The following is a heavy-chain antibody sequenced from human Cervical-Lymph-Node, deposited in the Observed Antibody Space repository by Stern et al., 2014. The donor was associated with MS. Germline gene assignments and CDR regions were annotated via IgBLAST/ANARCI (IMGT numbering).Heavy chain of an antibody. CDR2: IIDSGFAT. Sequence: EDQLVESGGGLVQPGGSLTLSCAASGFTFSSYSMSWVRQARGKGLEWVSLIIDSGFATHCADSVKGRFTISRDNSKNTLFLQMSRLRAEDTAIYYCVKVQYSGSSRFDYWGQGTPVTVSS. CDR3: VKVQYSGSSRFDY. J-gene: IGHJ4*02. V-gene: IGHV3-23*04. D-gene: IGHD1-26*01. CDR1: GFTFSSYS.